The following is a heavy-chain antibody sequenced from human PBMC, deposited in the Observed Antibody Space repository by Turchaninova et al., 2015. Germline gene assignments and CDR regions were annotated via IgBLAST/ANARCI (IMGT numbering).Heavy chain of an antibody. CDR3: ARGETVSRDYRLLLPFDP. D-gene: IGHD2-15*01. Sequence: GTLSVTCAVSGGSISTTDWWNWVRQPPGKGLEWIGEIYYEGTTHYNPSLKSRVTISVDRSKNHFSLELKSVTAADTAVYYCARGETVSRDYRLLLPFDPWGQGALVTVSS. CDR1: GGSISTTDW. V-gene: IGHV4-4*02. J-gene: IGHJ5*02. CDR2: IYYEGTT.